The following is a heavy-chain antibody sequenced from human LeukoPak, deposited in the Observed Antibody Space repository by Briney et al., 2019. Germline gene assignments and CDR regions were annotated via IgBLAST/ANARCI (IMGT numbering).Heavy chain of an antibody. CDR1: GFTFSSYW. Sequence: GGSLRLSCAASGFTFSSYWMNWARQAPGKGPEWVASINHNGNVNYYVDSVKGRFTISRDNAMNSLYLQMSNLRAEDTAVYFCARGGGLDVWGQGATVTVSS. CDR2: INHNGNVN. CDR3: ARGGGLDV. J-gene: IGHJ6*02. D-gene: IGHD3-16*01. V-gene: IGHV3-7*03.